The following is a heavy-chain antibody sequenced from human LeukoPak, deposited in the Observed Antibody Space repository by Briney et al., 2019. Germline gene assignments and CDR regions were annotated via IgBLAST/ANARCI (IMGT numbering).Heavy chain of an antibody. J-gene: IGHJ4*02. D-gene: IGHD6-25*01. CDR1: GFTFSNYA. Sequence: PGGSLRLSCAASGFTFSNYAMTWVRQAPGKGLEWVSGISSGGGTTNHAGSVKGRFTISRDNSKNTLYLQMNSLRAEDTAVYYCAKAITATTGYFDYWGQGSLVTVSS. CDR3: AKAITATTGYFDY. V-gene: IGHV3-23*01. CDR2: ISSGGGTT.